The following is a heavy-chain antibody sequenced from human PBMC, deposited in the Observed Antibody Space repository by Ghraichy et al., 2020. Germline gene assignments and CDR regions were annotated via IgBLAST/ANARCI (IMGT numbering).Heavy chain of an antibody. V-gene: IGHV4-59*01. D-gene: IGHD2-15*01. CDR3: ARSIPRSGRIDP. CDR2: MYYSGST. CDR1: GGSISNSY. Sequence: SETLSLTCTVSGGSISNSYWTWIRQPPGKELEWIGYMYYSGSTNYNPSLNSRVTISVNMYKNQFSLRLSSVTAADTAIYYCARSIPRSGRIDPWGQGTLVTVSS. J-gene: IGHJ5*02.